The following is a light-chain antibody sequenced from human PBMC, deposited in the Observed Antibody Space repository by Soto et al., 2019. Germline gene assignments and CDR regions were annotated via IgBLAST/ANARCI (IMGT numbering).Light chain of an antibody. Sequence: DIVLTQSPGTLSLSPGERATLSCRASQSVTSSYLAWYQHKPGQAPRLLIYGASSRATGIPDRFSGSGSGTDFTLTISRLEPEDFAVYFCQQYGALPRFGQGTRLEMK. CDR1: QSVTSSY. CDR2: GAS. V-gene: IGKV3-20*01. J-gene: IGKJ5*01. CDR3: QQYGALPR.